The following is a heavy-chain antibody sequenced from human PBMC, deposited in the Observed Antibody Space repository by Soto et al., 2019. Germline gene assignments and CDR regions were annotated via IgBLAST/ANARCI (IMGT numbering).Heavy chain of an antibody. J-gene: IGHJ4*02. D-gene: IGHD6-6*01. Sequence: EVQLLESGGGLVEPGGSLRLSCAASGFTFSSYAMTWVRQAPGKGLEWVSGISGSGHSTYYADSVKGRFTISRDNSKNTLYLQMNSLRAEDTAVYYCAKALEYSSSPLDYWGQGILVSVSS. CDR3: AKALEYSSSPLDY. V-gene: IGHV3-23*01. CDR2: ISGSGHST. CDR1: GFTFSSYA.